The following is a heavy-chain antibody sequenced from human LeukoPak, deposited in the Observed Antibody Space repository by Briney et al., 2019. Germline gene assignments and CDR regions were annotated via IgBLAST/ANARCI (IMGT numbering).Heavy chain of an antibody. CDR3: ARSSWYLNWFDP. CDR2: IYTSGST. Sequence: SETLSLTCTVSGGSISSYYWSWIRQPPGKGLEWIGYIYTSGSTNYDPSLKSRVTISVDTSKNQFSLKLSSVTAADTAVYYCARSSWYLNWFDPWGQGTLVTVSS. D-gene: IGHD6-13*01. V-gene: IGHV4-4*09. CDR1: GGSISSYY. J-gene: IGHJ5*02.